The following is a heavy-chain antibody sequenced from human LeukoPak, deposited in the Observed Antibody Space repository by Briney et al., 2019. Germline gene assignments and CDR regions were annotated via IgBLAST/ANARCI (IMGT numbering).Heavy chain of an antibody. CDR3: ARLGYCSGGSCYSLDS. CDR2: INPSGGST. CDR1: GYTFITYY. Sequence: ASVKVSCKASGYTFITYYMHWVRQAPGQGLEWMGIINPSGGSTSYAQKFQGRATMTGDTSTSTVYMELSSLRSEDTAVYYCARLGYCSGGSCYSLDSWGQGTLVTVSS. D-gene: IGHD2-15*01. J-gene: IGHJ4*02. V-gene: IGHV1-46*01.